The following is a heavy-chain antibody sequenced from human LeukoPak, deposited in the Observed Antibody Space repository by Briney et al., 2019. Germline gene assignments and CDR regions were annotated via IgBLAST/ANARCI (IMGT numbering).Heavy chain of an antibody. V-gene: IGHV4-39*07. J-gene: IGHJ4*02. CDR1: GGSISSSSYY. CDR3: ARGAYSYGYGY. CDR2: IYYSGST. D-gene: IGHD5-18*01. Sequence: SETLSLTCTVSGGSISSSSYYWGWIRQPPGKGLEWIGSIYYSGSTYYNPSLKSRVTISVDTSKNQFSLKLSSVTAADTAVYYCARGAYSYGYGYWGQGTLVTFSS.